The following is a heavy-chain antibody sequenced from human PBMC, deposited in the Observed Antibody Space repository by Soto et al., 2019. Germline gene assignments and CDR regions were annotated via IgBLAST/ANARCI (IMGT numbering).Heavy chain of an antibody. D-gene: IGHD1-7*01. CDR3: ARETGENWTYEAH. J-gene: IGHJ1*01. CDR1: GAYISDFS. Sequence: SETLSLTCRVSGAYISDFSWSWIRPPAGKGLEWIGRITINGNTQKNPSFKSRATMSIATSRNHFALNLQSATAADTALYYRARETGENWTYEAHWGPGTLVTVSS. CDR2: ITINGNT. V-gene: IGHV4-4*07.